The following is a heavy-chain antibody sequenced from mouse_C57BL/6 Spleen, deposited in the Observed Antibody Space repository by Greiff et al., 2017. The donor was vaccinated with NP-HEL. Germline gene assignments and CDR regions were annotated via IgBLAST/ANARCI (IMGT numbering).Heavy chain of an antibody. CDR2: LWRGGST. V-gene: IGHV2-5*01. CDR3: AKTNDYDWFAY. CDR1: GFSLTSYG. D-gene: IGHD2-4*01. Sequence: VNLVESGPGLVQPSQSLSITCTVSGFSLTSYGVHWVRQSPGTGLEWLGVLWRGGSTDYNAAFMSRLSITKDNSKSQVFFTMNRLQADDTAIYYCAKTNDYDWFAYWGQGTLVTVSA. J-gene: IGHJ3*01.